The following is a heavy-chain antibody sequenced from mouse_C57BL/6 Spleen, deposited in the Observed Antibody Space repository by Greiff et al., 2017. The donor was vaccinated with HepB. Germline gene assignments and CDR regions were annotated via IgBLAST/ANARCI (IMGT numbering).Heavy chain of an antibody. Sequence: VQLQQSGAELARPGASVKMSCKASGYTFTSYTMHWVKQRPGQGLEWIGYINPSSGYTKYNQKFKDKATWTADKSSSTAYMQLSSLTSEDSAVYYCARSDDYDYYFDYWGQGTTLTVSS. V-gene: IGHV1-4*01. CDR2: INPSSGYT. CDR1: GYTFTSYT. CDR3: ARSDDYDYYFDY. D-gene: IGHD2-4*01. J-gene: IGHJ2*01.